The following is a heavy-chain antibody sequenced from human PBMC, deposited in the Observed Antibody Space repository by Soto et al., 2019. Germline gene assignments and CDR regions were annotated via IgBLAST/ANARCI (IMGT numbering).Heavy chain of an antibody. CDR2: ISSSSSYI. CDR3: ARDEEMATIYYYYYGMDV. CDR1: GFTFSSYS. Sequence: PGGSLRLSCAASGFTFSSYSMNWVRQAPGKGLEWVSSISSSSSYIYYADSVKGRFTISRDNAKNSLYLQMNSLRAEDTAVYYCARDEEMATIYYYYYGMDVWGQGTTVTVSS. V-gene: IGHV3-21*01. D-gene: IGHD5-12*01. J-gene: IGHJ6*02.